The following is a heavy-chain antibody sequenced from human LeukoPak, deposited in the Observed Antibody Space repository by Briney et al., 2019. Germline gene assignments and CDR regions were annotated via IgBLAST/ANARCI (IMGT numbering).Heavy chain of an antibody. CDR3: AGERPSSSWYDY. D-gene: IGHD6-13*01. Sequence: GGSLRLSCAVSGFTFSSHLMTWVRRAPGKGLEWVANIYQDGREKYYAVSVKGRFTISRDNAKNSLFLQMDSLRAEDTGVYYCAGERPSSSWYDYWGQGTLVTVSS. J-gene: IGHJ4*02. CDR2: IYQDGREK. CDR1: GFTFSSHL. V-gene: IGHV3-7*01.